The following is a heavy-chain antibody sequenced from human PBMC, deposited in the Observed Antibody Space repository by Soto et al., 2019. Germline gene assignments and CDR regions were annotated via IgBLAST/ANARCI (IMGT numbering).Heavy chain of an antibody. Sequence: EVRLVESGGGVVQPGGSLRLSCAASGFTFSSYWMHWVRQAPGKGLVWVSRINNDGSGTDYAESVKGRFTISRDNAKTALYLQMSSLGAADTDVYYCAREPVAVDYGVAVWGQAPAVPVSS. CDR1: GFTFSSYW. V-gene: IGHV3-74*01. D-gene: IGHD2-15*01. CDR2: INNDGSGT. J-gene: IGHJ6*02. CDR3: AREPVAVDYGVAV.